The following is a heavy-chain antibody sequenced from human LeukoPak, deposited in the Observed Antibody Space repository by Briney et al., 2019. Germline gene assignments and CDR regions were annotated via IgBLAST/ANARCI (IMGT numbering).Heavy chain of an antibody. J-gene: IGHJ6*03. D-gene: IGHD3-3*01. CDR3: TTSAGRFLEWLSYMDV. V-gene: IGHV3-15*01. Sequence: GGSLRLSCAASGFTFSNAWMSWVRQAPGKRLEWVGRIKSKTDGGTTDYAAPVKGRFTISRDDSKNTLYLQMNSLKTEDTAVYYCTTSAGRFLEWLSYMDVWGKGTTVTVSS. CDR1: GFTFSNAW. CDR2: IKSKTDGGTT.